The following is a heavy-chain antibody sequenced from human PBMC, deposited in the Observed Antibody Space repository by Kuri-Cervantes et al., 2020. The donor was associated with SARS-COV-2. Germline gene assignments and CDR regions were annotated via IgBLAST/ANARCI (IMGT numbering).Heavy chain of an antibody. CDR3: ARSYSSYVGYHYYYMDV. Sequence: SVKVSCKASGGTFSSYAISWVRQAPGQGLEWMGRIIPILGTANYAQKFQGRVTITADKSTSTAYMELSSLRSEDTAVYYCARSYSSYVGYHYYYMDVWGKGTTVTVSS. CDR2: IIPILGTA. CDR1: GGTFSSYA. J-gene: IGHJ6*03. V-gene: IGHV1-69*04. D-gene: IGHD4-11*01.